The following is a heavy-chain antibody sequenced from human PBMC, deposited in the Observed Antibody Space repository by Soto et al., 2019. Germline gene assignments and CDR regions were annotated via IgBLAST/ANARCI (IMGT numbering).Heavy chain of an antibody. CDR3: ASVKFGGVVLAH. CDR2: IYVNGNT. V-gene: IGHV4-59*01. CDR1: ADSFSKYY. D-gene: IGHD3-16*01. Sequence: SETLSLTCSVSADSFSKYYWTWIRQPPGEGLEWIGYIYVNGNTNYNPSLKGRVTISIDTSKKQFSLNLSSVTAADTAVYYCASVKFGGVVLAHWGQGTLVTVSS. J-gene: IGHJ4*02.